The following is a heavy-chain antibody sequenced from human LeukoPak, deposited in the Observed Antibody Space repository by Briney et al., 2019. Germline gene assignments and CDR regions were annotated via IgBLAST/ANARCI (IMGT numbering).Heavy chain of an antibody. Sequence: GGSLRLSCDASRFTFSDHYMDWVRQTPGKGLEWVGRSANKGNGYITEYAASVEGRFTISRDDSKNSLYLQMNSLKTEDTAVYYCASTGWVRGYDYWGQGTPVTVSS. J-gene: IGHJ4*02. V-gene: IGHV3-72*01. D-gene: IGHD3-10*01. CDR2: SANKGNGYIT. CDR1: RFTFSDHY. CDR3: ASTGWVRGYDY.